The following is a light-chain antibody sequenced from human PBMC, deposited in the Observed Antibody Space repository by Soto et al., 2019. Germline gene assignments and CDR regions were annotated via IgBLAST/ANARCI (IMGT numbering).Light chain of an antibody. CDR2: DAS. J-gene: IGKJ4*01. V-gene: IGKV3D-15*01. CDR3: QQYNNWHPLT. CDR1: QSVSSN. Sequence: EIVMTQCPDTLTLSPGERATISCNPSQSVSSNLAWYQQKPGQAPRLLIYDASTRATGIPARFSGSGSGTEFTLTISSLQSKDFAVYYCQQYNNWHPLTFGGGTKVDI.